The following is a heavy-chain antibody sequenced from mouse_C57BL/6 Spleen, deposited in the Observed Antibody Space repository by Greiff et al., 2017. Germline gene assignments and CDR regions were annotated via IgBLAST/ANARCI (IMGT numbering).Heavy chain of an antibody. Sequence: QVQLQQPGAELVMPGASVKLSCKASGYTFTSYWMHWVKQRPGQGLEWIGEIDPSDSYTNYNQKFKGKSTLTVDKSSSTAYMQLSSLTSEDSAVYYCARSRTTVVPLYYYAMDYWGQGTSVTVSS. CDR2: IDPSDSYT. J-gene: IGHJ4*01. CDR1: GYTFTSYW. CDR3: ARSRTTVVPLYYYAMDY. V-gene: IGHV1-69*01. D-gene: IGHD1-1*01.